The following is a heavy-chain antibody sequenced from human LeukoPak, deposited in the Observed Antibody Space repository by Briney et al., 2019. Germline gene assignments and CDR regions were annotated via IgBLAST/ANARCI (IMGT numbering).Heavy chain of an antibody. D-gene: IGHD3-22*01. CDR3: ARSPSGYYYDSSGFDY. Sequence: GGSLRLSCAAPGFTFCSYSMNSVRQAPGKGLEWVSSISSSSSYIYYADSVKGRFTISRDNAKNSLYLQMNSLRAEDTAVYYCARSPSGYYYDSSGFDYWGQGTLVTVSS. V-gene: IGHV3-21*01. CDR2: ISSSSSYI. J-gene: IGHJ4*02. CDR1: GFTFCSYS.